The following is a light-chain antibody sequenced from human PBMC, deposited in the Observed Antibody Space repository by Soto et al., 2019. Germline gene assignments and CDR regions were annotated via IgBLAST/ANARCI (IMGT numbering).Light chain of an antibody. CDR3: QQYGSSRS. J-gene: IGKJ1*01. CDR1: QSVSSSY. Sequence: EIVLTQSPGTLSLSPGERTTLSCRASQSVSSSYLAWYQQKPGQAPRLLIYGASSRATGIPDRFSGSGSGTDFTLTISRLEPEDIAVYYCQQYGSSRSFGQGTKVHIK. V-gene: IGKV3-20*01. CDR2: GAS.